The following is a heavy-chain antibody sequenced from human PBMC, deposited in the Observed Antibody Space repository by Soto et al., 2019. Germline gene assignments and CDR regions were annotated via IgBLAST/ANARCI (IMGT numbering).Heavy chain of an antibody. V-gene: IGHV3-23*01. J-gene: IGHJ4*02. Sequence: GGSLRLSCGASGFTFSNYAMTWVRQAPGTGLEWVSTISDRAGSTFYSDSVKCRFTTSRDNSKNTVHLQFNSPRAEVTAVYYCAKGGLISGFGYFDYWGQGTMVTVS. D-gene: IGHD3-10*01. CDR1: GFTFSNYA. CDR3: AKGGLISGFGYFDY. CDR2: ISDRAGST.